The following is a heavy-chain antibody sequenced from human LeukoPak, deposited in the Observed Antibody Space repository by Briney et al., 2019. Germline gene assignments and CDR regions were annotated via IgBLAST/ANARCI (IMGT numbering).Heavy chain of an antibody. CDR3: APAPPPYYYGSSGYYYSYYYDY. CDR2: INPNSGGT. V-gene: IGHV1-2*02. CDR1: GYTFTGYY. J-gene: IGHJ4*02. Sequence: ASVKVSCKASGYTFTGYYMHWVRQAPGQGLEWMGSINPNSGGTNYAQKFQGRVTLTRDTSIGTAYMELSRLRSDDTAVYYCAPAPPPYYYGSSGYYYSYYYDYWGQGTLDTVSS. D-gene: IGHD3-22*01.